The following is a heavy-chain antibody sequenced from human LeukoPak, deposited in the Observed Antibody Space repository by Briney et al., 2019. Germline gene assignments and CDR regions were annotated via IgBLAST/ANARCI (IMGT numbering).Heavy chain of an antibody. D-gene: IGHD3-22*01. J-gene: IGHJ4*02. Sequence: PSQTLSLTCTVSGGSINSGAYYWRWIRQPAGKGLEWIGRIYTSGTTNYNPSLKSRLTISTDTSKNQFSLKLSSVTAADTAVYYCARDHPHYYYDTSGYYDYWGQGILVTVSS. CDR2: IYTSGTT. V-gene: IGHV4-61*02. CDR1: GGSINSGAYY. CDR3: ARDHPHYYYDTSGYYDY.